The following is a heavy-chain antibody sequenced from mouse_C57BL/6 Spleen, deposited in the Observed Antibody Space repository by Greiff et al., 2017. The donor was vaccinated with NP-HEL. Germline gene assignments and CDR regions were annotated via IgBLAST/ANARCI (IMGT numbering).Heavy chain of an antibody. Sequence: EVQLRQSGPELVKPGASVKIPCKASGYTFTDYNMDWVKQSHGKSLEWIGDINPNNGGTIYNQKFKGKATLTVDKSSSTAYMELRSLTSEDTAVYYCARQLYGSTVFDYWGQGTTLTVSS. CDR2: INPNNGGT. D-gene: IGHD1-1*01. CDR1: GYTFTDYN. CDR3: ARQLYGSTVFDY. J-gene: IGHJ2*01. V-gene: IGHV1-18*01.